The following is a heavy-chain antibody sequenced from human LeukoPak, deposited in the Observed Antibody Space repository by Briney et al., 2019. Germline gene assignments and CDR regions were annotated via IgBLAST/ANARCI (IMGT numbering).Heavy chain of an antibody. CDR2: IYPGDSDT. CDR3: ARSSGYSYDEVDY. Sequence: GESLKISCKGSGYTFTNYWIGWVRQMPGKGLEWMGIIYPGDSDTRYSPSFQGQVTISADKSISTAYPQWSSLKASDTAMYYCARSSGYSYDEVDYWGQGTLVTVSS. D-gene: IGHD5-18*01. J-gene: IGHJ4*02. V-gene: IGHV5-51*01. CDR1: GYTFTNYW.